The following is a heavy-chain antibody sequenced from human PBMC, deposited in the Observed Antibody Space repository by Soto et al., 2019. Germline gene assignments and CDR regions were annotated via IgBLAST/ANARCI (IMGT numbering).Heavy chain of an antibody. Sequence: PSETLSLTCAVSGYSISSGYYWGWIRQPPGKGLEWIGSIYHSGSSYYNPSLKSRVTISVDTSNNQFSLKLSSVTAADTAVYYCARVNYYDSSGYYYRGWFDPWGQGTLVTVSS. D-gene: IGHD3-22*01. J-gene: IGHJ5*02. V-gene: IGHV4-38-2*01. CDR2: IYHSGSS. CDR1: GYSISSGYY. CDR3: ARVNYYDSSGYYYRGWFDP.